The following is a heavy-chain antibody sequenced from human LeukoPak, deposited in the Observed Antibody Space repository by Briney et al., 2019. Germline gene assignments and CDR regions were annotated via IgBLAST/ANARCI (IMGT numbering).Heavy chain of an antibody. Sequence: SETLSLTCSVSGGSISSGDYFWTWIRQPPGKGLEYIGYIYYSGTTYYNPSLKSRVTMSVDMSANQFSLRLTSVSAADTAVYYCTRAYWIGFHFDSWGQGILVSVSS. CDR2: IYYSGTT. D-gene: IGHD3-3*01. V-gene: IGHV4-30-4*01. J-gene: IGHJ4*02. CDR3: TRAYWIGFHFDS. CDR1: GGSISSGDYF.